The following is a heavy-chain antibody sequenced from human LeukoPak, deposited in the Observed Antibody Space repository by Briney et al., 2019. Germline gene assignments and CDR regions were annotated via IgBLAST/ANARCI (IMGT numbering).Heavy chain of an antibody. V-gene: IGHV1-8*01. CDR1: GYTFTSYD. Sequence: ASVKVSCKASGYTFTSYDINWVRQATGQGPEWMGWMNPNSGNLGYAQKFQGRVTMTRNTSISTAYMELRSLRSEDTAVYYCARASSPNYFASSGFIPDYWGHGTLVTVSS. CDR3: ARASSPNYFASSGFIPDY. CDR2: MNPNSGNL. J-gene: IGHJ4*01. D-gene: IGHD3-22*01.